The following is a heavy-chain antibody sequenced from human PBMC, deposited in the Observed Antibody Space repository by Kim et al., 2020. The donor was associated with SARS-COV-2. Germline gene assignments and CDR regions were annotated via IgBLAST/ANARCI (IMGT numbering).Heavy chain of an antibody. CDR2: IYYSGST. J-gene: IGHJ4*02. V-gene: IGHV4-59*08. D-gene: IGHD3-16*02. CDR3: ARRPQYYDYVWGSYRSAGADY. CDR1: GGSISSYY. Sequence: SETLSLTCTVSGGSISSYYWSWIRQPPGKGLEWDGYIYYSGSTNYNPSLTRRVNIAVDTSKNQFSLKLSSVTAADAAVYYCARRPQYYDYVWGSYRSAGADYWGQGTLVTVSS.